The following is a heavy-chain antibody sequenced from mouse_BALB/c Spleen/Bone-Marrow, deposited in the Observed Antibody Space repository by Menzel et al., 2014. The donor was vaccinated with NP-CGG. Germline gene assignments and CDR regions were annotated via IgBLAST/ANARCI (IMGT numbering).Heavy chain of an antibody. CDR2: IAPGSGST. CDR1: GYTFTSYW. V-gene: IGHV1S41*01. CDR3: ARGDDYDPFAY. Sequence: DLVKPGASVKLSCKASGYTFTSYWINWIKQRPGQGLEWIGRIAPGSGSTYYNEMFKGKATLTVDTSSGTAYIQLSSLSSEDSAVYFCARGDDYDPFAYWGQGTLVTVSA. D-gene: IGHD2-4*01. J-gene: IGHJ3*01.